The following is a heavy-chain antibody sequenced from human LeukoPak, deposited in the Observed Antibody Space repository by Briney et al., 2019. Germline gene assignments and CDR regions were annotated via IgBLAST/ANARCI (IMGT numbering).Heavy chain of an antibody. J-gene: IGHJ6*03. V-gene: IGHV3-21*04. CDR2: ISSSSDYI. D-gene: IGHD5-24*01. Sequence: GGSLRLSCAASGFTFNNYIMNWVRQAPGMGLEWVSSISSSSDYIYYADSVKGRFTISRDNSKNTLYLQMNSLRAEDTAVYYCARGTMAYYYMDVWGKGTTVTISS. CDR3: ARGTMAYYYMDV. CDR1: GFTFNNYI.